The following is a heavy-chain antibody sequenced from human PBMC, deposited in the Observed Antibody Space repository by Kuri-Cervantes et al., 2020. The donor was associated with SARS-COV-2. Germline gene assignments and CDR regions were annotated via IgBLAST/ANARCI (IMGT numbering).Heavy chain of an antibody. D-gene: IGHD3-10*01. CDR2: IDPSDSYT. CDR1: GYSFTSYW. J-gene: IGHJ4*02. V-gene: IGHV5-10-1*01. CDR3: ARLAKMVRGVIGLDY. Sequence: GGSLRLSCKGSGYSFTSYWISWMRQMPGKGLEWMGRIDPSDSYTNYSPSFQGHVTISADKSISTAYLQWSSLKASDTAMYYCARLAKMVRGVIGLDYWGQGTLVTVSS.